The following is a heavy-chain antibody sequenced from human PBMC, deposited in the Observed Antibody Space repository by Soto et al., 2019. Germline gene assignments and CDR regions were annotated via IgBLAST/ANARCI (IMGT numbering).Heavy chain of an antibody. CDR1: GFSLTTDRVG. V-gene: IGHV2-5*02. J-gene: IGHJ4*02. CDR2: IYWDDSK. D-gene: IGHD1-26*01. CDR3: AHAYGGRSLY. Sequence: QITLKESGPTLVKPTQTLTLTCTFSGFSLTTDRVGVGWIRQPPGEALEWLAVIYWDDSKTYRPSLESRLTITKDTSKNQVALTMTNMDSLDTATYYCAHAYGGRSLYLGQGTLVTVSS.